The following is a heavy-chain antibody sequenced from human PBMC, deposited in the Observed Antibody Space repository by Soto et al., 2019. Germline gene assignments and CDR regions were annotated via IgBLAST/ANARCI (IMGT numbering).Heavy chain of an antibody. CDR1: GYTFTGYY. D-gene: IGHD6-13*01. CDR3: ARGHTLYSSSWAPEY. CDR2: INPNSGGT. V-gene: IGHV1-2*04. Sequence: ASVKVSCKASGYTFTGYYMHWVRQAPGRGLEWMGWINPNSGGTNYAQKFQGWVTMTRDTSISTAYMELSRLRSDDTAVYYCARGHTLYSSSWAPEYWGQGTLVTVSS. J-gene: IGHJ4*02.